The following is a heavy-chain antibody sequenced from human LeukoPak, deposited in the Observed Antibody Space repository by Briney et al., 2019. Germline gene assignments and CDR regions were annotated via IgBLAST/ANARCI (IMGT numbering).Heavy chain of an antibody. Sequence: GQSLRLSCAASGFTLSNHWMSWVRQAPGKVLEWEANIMKYGSEKTYVDSVKDRFSISTDNPKNSLYLQMNSLRAEDTSVYYCARVPRAMVRRVPVYWGGGTLVSVSS. J-gene: IGHJ4*02. D-gene: IGHD3-10*01. CDR2: IMKYGSEK. CDR1: GFTLSNHW. CDR3: ARVPRAMVRRVPVY. V-gene: IGHV3-7*03.